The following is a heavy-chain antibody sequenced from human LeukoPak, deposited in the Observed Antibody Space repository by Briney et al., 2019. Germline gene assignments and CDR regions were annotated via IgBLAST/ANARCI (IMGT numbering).Heavy chain of an antibody. CDR2: ISGSGGST. CDR3: AKALNYDYVWGASGY. V-gene: IGHV3-23*01. CDR1: GFTFSSYA. J-gene: IGHJ4*02. Sequence: GGSLRLSCAASGFTFSSYAMSWVRQAPGKGLEWVSAISGSGGSTYYADSVKGRFTISRDNSKNTLYLQMNSLRAEDTAVYYCAKALNYDYVWGASGYWGQGTLVTVSS. D-gene: IGHD3-16*01.